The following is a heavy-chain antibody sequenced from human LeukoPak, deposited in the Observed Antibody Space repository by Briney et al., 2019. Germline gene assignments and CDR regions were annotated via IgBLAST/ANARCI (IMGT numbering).Heavy chain of an antibody. Sequence: GGSLRLSCAASGFTFSSYAMNWVRQAPGKGLEWVSSISSSSSYIYYADSVKGRFTISRDNAKNSLYLQMNSLRAEDTAVYYCASSTVTTLWYFDLWGRGTLVTVSS. CDR1: GFTFSSYA. CDR2: ISSSSSYI. CDR3: ASSTVTTLWYFDL. D-gene: IGHD4-17*01. V-gene: IGHV3-21*01. J-gene: IGHJ2*01.